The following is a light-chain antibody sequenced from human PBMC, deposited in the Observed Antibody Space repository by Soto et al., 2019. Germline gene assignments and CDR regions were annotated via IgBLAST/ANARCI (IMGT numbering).Light chain of an antibody. J-gene: IGLJ2*01. V-gene: IGLV2-14*03. CDR3: NSFTTSSTLV. Sequence: ALTRPSSVSGSPWQSVSISCTGNSSDVGAYNYVSWYQHHPGKAPKLMIYDVSNRPSGVSNRFSGSKSGNTASLTISGLQAEDEADYYCNSFTTSSTLVFGGGTKVTVL. CDR1: SSDVGAYNY. CDR2: DVS.